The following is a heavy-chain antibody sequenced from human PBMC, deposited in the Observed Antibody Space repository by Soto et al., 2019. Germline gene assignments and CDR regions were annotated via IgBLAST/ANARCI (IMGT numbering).Heavy chain of an antibody. D-gene: IGHD4-17*01. CDR1: GFTFSSYW. Sequence: EVQLVESGGGLVQPGGSLRLSCAASGFTFSSYWMSWVRQAPGKGLEWVANIKQDGSEKYYVDSVKGRFTISRDNAQNSLYLQMNSLRAEDTAVYYCARFALTVTTSPFDYWGQGTLVTVSS. CDR3: ARFALTVTTSPFDY. CDR2: IKQDGSEK. J-gene: IGHJ4*02. V-gene: IGHV3-7*01.